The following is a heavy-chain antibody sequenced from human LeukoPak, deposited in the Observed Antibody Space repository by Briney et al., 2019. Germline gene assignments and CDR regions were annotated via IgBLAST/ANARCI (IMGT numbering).Heavy chain of an antibody. Sequence: SETLSLTCAVYGGSFSGCYWSWIRQPPGKGLEWIGEINHSGSTNYNPSLKSRVTISVDTSKNQFSLKLSSVTAADTAVYYCARALRQYLPFDPWGQGTLVTVSS. D-gene: IGHD4-11*01. CDR1: GGSFSGCY. CDR3: ARALRQYLPFDP. V-gene: IGHV4-34*01. J-gene: IGHJ5*02. CDR2: INHSGST.